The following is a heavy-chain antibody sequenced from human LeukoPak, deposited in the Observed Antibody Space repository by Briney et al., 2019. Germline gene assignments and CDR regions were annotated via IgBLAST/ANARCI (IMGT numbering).Heavy chain of an antibody. CDR2: IYYSGST. J-gene: IGHJ5*02. Sequence: SETLSLTCTVSGGSISSHYWSWIRQPPGKGLEWIGYIYYSGSTNYNPSLKSRVTISVDTSKNQFSLKLSSVTAADTAVYYCARGPAIAARSPPRFDPWGQGTLVIVSS. CDR3: ARGPAIAARSPPRFDP. V-gene: IGHV4-59*11. D-gene: IGHD6-6*01. CDR1: GGSISSHY.